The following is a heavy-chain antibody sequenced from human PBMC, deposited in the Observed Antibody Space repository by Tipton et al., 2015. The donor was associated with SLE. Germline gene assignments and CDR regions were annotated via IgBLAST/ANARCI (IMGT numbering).Heavy chain of an antibody. D-gene: IGHD5-24*01. J-gene: IGHJ3*01. CDR3: ARDSDGRRAFDL. CDR2: IYFSGRT. Sequence: TLSLTCTVSGGPISDHYWLWIRQPPGKGLEWIGYIYFSGRTNYNPSLRSRVTISVDTSKNQFSLRLTSVTAADTALYYCARDSDGRRAFDLWGQGTLVTVSS. V-gene: IGHV4-59*11. CDR1: GGPISDHY.